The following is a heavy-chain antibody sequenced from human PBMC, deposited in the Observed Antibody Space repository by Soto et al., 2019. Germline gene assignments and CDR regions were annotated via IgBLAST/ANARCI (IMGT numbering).Heavy chain of an antibody. CDR3: ATYNWNCSGFYYYYYMDV. D-gene: IGHD1-7*01. Sequence: ASVKVSCKASGGTFSSYAISWVRQAPGQGLEWMGGIIPIFGTANYAQKFQGRVTITADASTSTAYMELSSLRSEDTAVYYCATYNWNCSGFYYYYYMDVWGKGTTVTVSS. V-gene: IGHV1-69*13. CDR1: GGTFSSYA. CDR2: IIPIFGTA. J-gene: IGHJ6*03.